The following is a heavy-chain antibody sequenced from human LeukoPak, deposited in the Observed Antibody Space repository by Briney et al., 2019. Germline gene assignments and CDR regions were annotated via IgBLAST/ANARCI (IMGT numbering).Heavy chain of an antibody. Sequence: PGGSLRLSCAASGFTFSSYEMNWVRKAPAKGQEWFSYISSSGSRIYYADSVKGRFTISRDNAKNSLYLQMNSLRAEDTAVYYCARVRGGNEGSGSFFDYWGQGTLVTVSS. CDR1: GFTFSSYE. V-gene: IGHV3-48*03. J-gene: IGHJ4*02. CDR2: ISSSGSRI. D-gene: IGHD3-10*01. CDR3: ARVRGGNEGSGSFFDY.